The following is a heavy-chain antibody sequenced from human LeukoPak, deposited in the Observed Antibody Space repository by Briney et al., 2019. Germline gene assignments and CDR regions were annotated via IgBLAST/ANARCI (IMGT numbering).Heavy chain of an antibody. CDR2: INSDGSST. D-gene: IGHD3-22*01. V-gene: IGHV3-74*01. J-gene: IGHJ5*02. CDR3: ARDEPHYDSSGSHVGDWFDP. CDR1: GFTFSSYW. Sequence: GGSLRLSCAASGFTFSSYWMHWVRQAPGKGLVWVSRINSDGSSTSYADSVKGRFTISRDNAKNTLYLQMNSLRAEDTAVYYCARDEPHYDSSGSHVGDWFDPWGQGTLVTVSS.